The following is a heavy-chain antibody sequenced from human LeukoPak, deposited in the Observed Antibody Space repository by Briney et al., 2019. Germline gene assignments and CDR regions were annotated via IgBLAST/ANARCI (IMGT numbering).Heavy chain of an antibody. D-gene: IGHD5-24*01. CDR3: AREGEMATKGPFDY. J-gene: IGHJ4*02. Sequence: SVKVSCKASGGTFSSYAISWVRQAPGQGLEWMGRIIPILGIANYAQKFQGRVTITADKSTSTAYMELSSLRSEDTAVYYCAREGEMATKGPFDYWGQGTLVTVSS. CDR2: IIPILGIA. CDR1: GGTFSSYA. V-gene: IGHV1-69*04.